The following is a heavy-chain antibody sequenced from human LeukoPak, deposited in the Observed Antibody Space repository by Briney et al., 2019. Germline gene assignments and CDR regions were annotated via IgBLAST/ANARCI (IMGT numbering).Heavy chain of an antibody. D-gene: IGHD2-2*01. CDR3: AKGDIVVVPAALEDPGFDY. J-gene: IGHJ4*02. Sequence: PGGSLRLSCAASGFTFSSYGMHWVRQAPGKGLEWVAVISYDGSNKYYADSVKGRFTISRDNSKNTLYLQMNSLRAEDTAVYYCAKGDIVVVPAALEDPGFDYWGQGTLVTVSS. CDR2: ISYDGSNK. CDR1: GFTFSSYG. V-gene: IGHV3-30*18.